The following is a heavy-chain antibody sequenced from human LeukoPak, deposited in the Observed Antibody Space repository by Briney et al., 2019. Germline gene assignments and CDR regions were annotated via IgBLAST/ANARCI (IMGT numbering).Heavy chain of an antibody. J-gene: IGHJ4*02. CDR2: IIPIFGTA. CDR1: GGTFSSYA. D-gene: IGHD6-13*01. V-gene: IGHV1-69*05. CDR3: ARHMGIAAPFDY. Sequence: SVKVSCKASGGTFSSYAISWVRQAPGQGLEWMGGIIPIFGTANYAQKFQGRVTITTDESTSTAYMELSSLRSEDTAVYYCARHMGIAAPFDYWGQGTLATVSS.